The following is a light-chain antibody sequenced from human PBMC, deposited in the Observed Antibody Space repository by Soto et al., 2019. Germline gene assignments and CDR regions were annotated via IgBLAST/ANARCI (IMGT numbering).Light chain of an antibody. CDR2: KGA. Sequence: DVVLTQSPLSLPVTLGQPASISCRATQSLVYSDGNIYSNWFQQRQGQSPRRLIYKGANRDSGVPDRFSGSGSGTDFTLKISRVEAEDVGVYYCMQGTHWPPITFGQGTRLEIK. CDR1: QSLVYSDGNIY. CDR3: MQGTHWPPIT. V-gene: IGKV2-30*01. J-gene: IGKJ5*01.